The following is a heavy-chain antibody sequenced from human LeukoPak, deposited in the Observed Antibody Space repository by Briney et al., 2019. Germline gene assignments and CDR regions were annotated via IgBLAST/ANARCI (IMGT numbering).Heavy chain of an antibody. Sequence: AGGSLRLSCAASGFTFSSYGMHWVRQAPGKGLEWVAVIWYDGSNKYYADSVKGRFTISRDNSKNTLYLQMNSLRAEDTAVYYCARAQAEVRGVIISYWFDPWGQGTLVTVSS. CDR1: GFTFSSYG. CDR2: IWYDGSNK. D-gene: IGHD3-10*01. V-gene: IGHV3-33*01. CDR3: ARAQAEVRGVIISYWFDP. J-gene: IGHJ5*02.